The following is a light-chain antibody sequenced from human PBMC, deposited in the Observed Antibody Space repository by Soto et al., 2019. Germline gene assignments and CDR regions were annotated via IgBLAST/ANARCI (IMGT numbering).Light chain of an antibody. CDR1: QSVNSD. CDR2: GAS. J-gene: IGKJ1*01. CDR3: QQYNDWPRWT. Sequence: IVMTQSPATLSVSPGERATLSCRTSQSVNSDLAWYQQKPGQPPRLLIYGASNRALGVPARFSGSGSGTEFTLSISSLQSDDFAIYYCQQYNDWPRWTFGQGTKVDIK. V-gene: IGKV3-15*01.